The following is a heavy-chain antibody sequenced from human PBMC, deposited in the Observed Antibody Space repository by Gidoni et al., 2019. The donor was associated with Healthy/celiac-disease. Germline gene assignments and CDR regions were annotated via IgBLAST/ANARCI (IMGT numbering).Heavy chain of an antibody. CDR3: ARDRSFDTIAAAGTGEDY. CDR1: GYTFTSYG. CDR2: ISAYNGNT. J-gene: IGHJ4*02. Sequence: QVQLVQSGAEVKKPGASVKVSCKASGYTFTSYGISWGRQAPGQGLEWMGWISAYNGNTKYAQKLQGRVTMTTDTSTSTAYMELRSLRSDDTAVYYCARDRSFDTIAAAGTGEDYWGQGTLVTVSS. D-gene: IGHD6-13*01. V-gene: IGHV1-18*01.